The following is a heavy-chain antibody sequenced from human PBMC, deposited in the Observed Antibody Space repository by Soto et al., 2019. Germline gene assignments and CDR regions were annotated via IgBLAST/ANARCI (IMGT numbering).Heavy chain of an antibody. D-gene: IGHD1-26*01. CDR3: ASSWDDHRDFDY. Sequence: GGSLRLSCEASGFTFSDHYMDWVRQAPGMGLEWVGRIRNRGNSYTTEYAASVRGRFTVSRDDSKSSLYLQMNSLTAEDTAVYYCASSWDDHRDFDYWGQGTLVTVSS. V-gene: IGHV3-72*01. CDR1: GFTFSDHY. CDR2: IRNRGNSYTT. J-gene: IGHJ4*02.